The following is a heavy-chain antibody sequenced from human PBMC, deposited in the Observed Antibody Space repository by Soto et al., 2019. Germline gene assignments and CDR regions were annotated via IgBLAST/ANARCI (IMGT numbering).Heavy chain of an antibody. D-gene: IGHD4-4*01. CDR2: VTGSGGST. Sequence: GGSLRLSCAASGFTFSNYAMSWVRQAPGKGLEWVSAVTGSGGSTYYADSVKGRFTISRDNSKNTLYLQMNSLRAEDTAVYYCARAGALQEQPGFDYWGQGTLVTVSS. J-gene: IGHJ4*02. CDR1: GFTFSNYA. CDR3: ARAGALQEQPGFDY. V-gene: IGHV3-23*01.